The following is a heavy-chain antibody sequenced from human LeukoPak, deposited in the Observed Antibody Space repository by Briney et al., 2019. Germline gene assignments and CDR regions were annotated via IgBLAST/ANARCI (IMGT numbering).Heavy chain of an antibody. J-gene: IGHJ3*02. CDR2: ISAYNGNT. Sequence: ASVKVFCKASGYTFTSYGISWVRQAPGQGLEWMGWISAYNGNTNYAQKLQGRVTMTTDTSTSTAYMELRSLRSDDTAVYYCERGDLIGDAFDIWGERPILTVSS. D-gene: IGHD3-3*01. V-gene: IGHV1-18*01. CDR3: ERGDLIGDAFDI. CDR1: GYTFTSYG.